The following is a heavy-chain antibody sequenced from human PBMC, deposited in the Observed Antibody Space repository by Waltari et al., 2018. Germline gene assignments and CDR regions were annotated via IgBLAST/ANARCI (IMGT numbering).Heavy chain of an antibody. J-gene: IGHJ6*03. CDR1: GFTFTNYW. CDR2: IKQDGGEG. Sequence: EVQLVESGGGLVQPGGSLRLSCAASGFTFTNYWMNWVRQAPGKGLEWVANIKQDGGEGYYMDSVKGRFTISRDNAKNSLFLEINSLRSEDTAVYYCARGSPWALPSYYYMDVWGKGTTVTISS. V-gene: IGHV3-7*01. D-gene: IGHD1-26*01. CDR3: ARGSPWALPSYYYMDV.